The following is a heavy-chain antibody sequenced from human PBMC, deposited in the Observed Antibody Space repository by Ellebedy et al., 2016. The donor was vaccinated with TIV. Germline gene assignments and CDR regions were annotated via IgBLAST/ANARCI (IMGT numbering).Heavy chain of an antibody. D-gene: IGHD1-7*01. CDR2: SHHTGNS. Sequence: SETLSLTXAVSGGSVSSGSHYWSWIRQPPGKGLEWVGYSHHTGNSNYNPSIMSRVSISVDTPRDQFSLRLTSVTAADTAVYYCAGAVLGTYGIDVWGQGTTVTVSS. CDR3: AGAVLGTYGIDV. CDR1: GGSVSSGSHY. J-gene: IGHJ6*02. V-gene: IGHV4-61*01.